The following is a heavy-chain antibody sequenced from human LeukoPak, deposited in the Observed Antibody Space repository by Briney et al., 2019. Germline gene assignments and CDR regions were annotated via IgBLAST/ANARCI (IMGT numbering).Heavy chain of an antibody. CDR3: ARDLDYYDGSGYSSSALDS. CDR2: ITSSSEYI. V-gene: IGHV3-21*01. J-gene: IGHJ4*02. Sequence: GGPLRLSCAACGFSFSSYTMNWVPQAPGGGLEWVSSITSSSEYIYYADSVRGRFTVSRDNAKNALYLQMNSRRAEDTAVYFCARDLDYYDGSGYSSSALDSWGQGTLLTVPS. CDR1: GFSFSSYT. D-gene: IGHD3-22*01.